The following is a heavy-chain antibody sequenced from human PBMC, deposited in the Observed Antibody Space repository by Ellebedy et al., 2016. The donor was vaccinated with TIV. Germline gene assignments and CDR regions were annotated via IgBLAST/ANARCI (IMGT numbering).Heavy chain of an antibody. CDR2: INSKSGVT. Sequence: ASVKVSCKTSGYAFSNYDIHWVRQAPGQGLERMGWINSKSGVTNYAQKFLGSVTMTRDTSISTAYMELNRLKSDDTAVYYCAREGIGRGEGGDYLDYWGQGTLVTVSS. CDR1: GYAFSNYD. D-gene: IGHD3-10*01. CDR3: AREGIGRGEGGDYLDY. J-gene: IGHJ4*02. V-gene: IGHV1-2*02.